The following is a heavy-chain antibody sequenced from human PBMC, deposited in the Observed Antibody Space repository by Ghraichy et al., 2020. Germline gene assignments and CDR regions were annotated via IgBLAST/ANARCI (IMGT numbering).Heavy chain of an antibody. CDR2: IVTDGTGT. CDR1: GFTFKNYW. V-gene: IGHV3-74*01. Sequence: GGSLRLSCGASGFTFKNYWMHWVRQAPGKGLMWVSRIVTDGTGTSYADSVKGRFTISRDNAKNTVYLEMNNLRAEDTAVYYCGSVFEYWGLGTLVTVSS. CDR3: GSVFEY. J-gene: IGHJ4*02.